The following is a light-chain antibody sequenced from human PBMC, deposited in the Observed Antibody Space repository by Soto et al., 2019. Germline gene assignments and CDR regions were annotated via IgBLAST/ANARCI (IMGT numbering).Light chain of an antibody. Sequence: QSLRGQARSVSGTPGESITISCTGTGKDVGAYNYVSRYQQHPGRPPKLMIYDVARWPSGVPDRFSGSKSGHTASLTISRLQAEDEADSFCCSYAGGYTHLFGTGTKVTVL. V-gene: IGLV2-11*01. J-gene: IGLJ1*01. CDR1: GKDVGAYNY. CDR3: CSYAGGYTHL. CDR2: DVA.